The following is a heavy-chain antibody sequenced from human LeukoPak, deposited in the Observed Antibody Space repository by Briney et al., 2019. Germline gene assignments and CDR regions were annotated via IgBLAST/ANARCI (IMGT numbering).Heavy chain of an antibody. V-gene: IGHV3-7*01. CDR3: ARDADSSGYYGGYYYYYGMDV. D-gene: IGHD3-22*01. CDR2: IKQDGSEK. J-gene: IGHJ6*02. CDR1: GFTLSSYW. Sequence: GGSLRLSCEASGFTLSSYWMSWVRQAPGKGLEWVANIKQDGSEKYYVDSVKGRFTISRDNAKNSLYLQMNSLRAEDTAVYYCARDADSSGYYGGYYYYYGMDVWGQGTTVTVSS.